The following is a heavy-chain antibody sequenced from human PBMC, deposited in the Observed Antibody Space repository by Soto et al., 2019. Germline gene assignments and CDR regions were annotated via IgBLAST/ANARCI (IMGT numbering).Heavy chain of an antibody. J-gene: IGHJ6*02. CDR1: VYSFTSYC. CDR3: PRPSEYYYYYGMEF. Sequence: GESRKISCKGSVYSFTSYCIGWLRQMPVKGLEWRGIIYPCDSDTRYSPSFQGQVTISADKSISTAYLQWSSLKASDTAMYYCPRPSEYYYYYGMEFWGQGTTVTFSS. V-gene: IGHV5-51*01. CDR2: IYPCDSDT.